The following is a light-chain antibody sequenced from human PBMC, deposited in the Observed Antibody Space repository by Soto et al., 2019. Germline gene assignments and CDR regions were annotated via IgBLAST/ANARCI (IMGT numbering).Light chain of an antibody. V-gene: IGLV2-14*01. J-gene: IGLJ2*01. Sequence: QSALTQPASVSGSPGQSTTISCTGTSRDVGGYNYVSWYQQHPGKAPKLMIYEVSNRPSGVSNRFSGSKSGNTASLTISGLQAEDEADYYCSSYTSSSTLVVFGGGTKLTVL. CDR1: SRDVGGYNY. CDR2: EVS. CDR3: SSYTSSSTLVV.